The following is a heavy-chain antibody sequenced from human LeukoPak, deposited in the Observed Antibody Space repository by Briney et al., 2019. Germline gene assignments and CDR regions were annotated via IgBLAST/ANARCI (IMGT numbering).Heavy chain of an antibody. V-gene: IGHV4-61*01. J-gene: IGHJ4*02. Sequence: SETLSLTCTVSGGSVSSGSYYWSWIRQPPGKGLEWIGYIYYSGSTNYNPSLKSRVTISVDTSKNQFSLKLSSVTTAGTAVYYCARTPLGSDRYFDYWGQGTLVTVSS. D-gene: IGHD3-16*02. CDR3: ARTPLGSDRYFDY. CDR2: IYYSGST. CDR1: GGSVSSGSYY.